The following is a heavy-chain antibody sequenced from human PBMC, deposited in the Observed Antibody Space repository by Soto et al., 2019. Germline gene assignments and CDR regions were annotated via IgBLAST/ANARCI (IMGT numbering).Heavy chain of an antibody. CDR3: ARDRRRLHLGELSSGLDY. J-gene: IGHJ4*02. CDR1: GFTFSSYG. D-gene: IGHD3-16*02. Sequence: GGSLRLSCAASGFTFSSYGMHWVRQAPGKGLEWVAVIWYDGSNKYYADSVKGRFTISRDNSKNTLYLQMNSLRAEDTAVYYCARDRRRLHLGELSSGLDYWGQGTLVTVSS. CDR2: IWYDGSNK. V-gene: IGHV3-33*01.